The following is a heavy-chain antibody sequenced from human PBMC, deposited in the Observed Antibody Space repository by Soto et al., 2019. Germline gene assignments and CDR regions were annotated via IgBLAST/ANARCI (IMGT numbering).Heavy chain of an antibody. Sequence: QVQLVESGGGVVQPGRSLRLSCAASGFTFSSYGMHWVRQAPGKGLEWVGVISYDGSNKYYADSVKGRFTISRDNSKNTLYLQMNSRRAGDTAVYYCAKSPGGGDSGGGMDVWGQGTTVTVSS. D-gene: IGHD4-17*01. V-gene: IGHV3-30*18. CDR2: ISYDGSNK. CDR3: AKSPGGGDSGGGMDV. J-gene: IGHJ6*02. CDR1: GFTFSSYG.